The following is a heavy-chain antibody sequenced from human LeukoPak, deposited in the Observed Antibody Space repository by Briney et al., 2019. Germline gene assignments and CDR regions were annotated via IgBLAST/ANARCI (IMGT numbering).Heavy chain of an antibody. CDR1: GYTFTGYY. CDR3: ARVVDIVATLTN. J-gene: IGHJ4*02. V-gene: IGHV1-2*02. Sequence: ASVAVSCKASGYTFTGYYMHWVRQAPGQGLEWMGWINPNSGGTNYAQKFQGRVTMTRDTSISTAYMELSRLRSDDTAVYYCARVVDIVATLTNWGQGTLVTVSS. CDR2: INPNSGGT. D-gene: IGHD5-12*01.